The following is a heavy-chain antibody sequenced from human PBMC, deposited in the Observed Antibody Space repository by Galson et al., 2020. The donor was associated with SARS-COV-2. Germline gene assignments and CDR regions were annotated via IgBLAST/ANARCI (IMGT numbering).Heavy chain of an antibody. Sequence: GESLKISCKASGYTFTSYDINWVRQATGQGLEWMGWMNPNSGNTGHAQKFQGRVTMTRNTSISTAYMELSSLRSEDTAVYYCARGPSYVEYYYYYYMDVWGKGTTVTVSS. CDR2: MNPNSGNT. CDR3: ARGPSYVEYYYYYYMDV. J-gene: IGHJ6*03. D-gene: IGHD1-1*01. CDR1: GYTFTSYD. V-gene: IGHV1-8*01.